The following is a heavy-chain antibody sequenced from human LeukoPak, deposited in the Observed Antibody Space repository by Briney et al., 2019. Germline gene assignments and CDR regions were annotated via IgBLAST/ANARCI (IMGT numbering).Heavy chain of an antibody. Sequence: GGSLRLSCAAPGFTFSDYYMSWIRQAPGKGLEWVSSISSRGSTKYYADSVKGRFTISRDNTKNSLYLQMDSLRAEDTAVYYCARDRAAVRGVWFDPWGQGTLVTVSS. CDR1: GFTFSDYY. CDR2: ISSRGSTK. D-gene: IGHD3-10*01. V-gene: IGHV3-11*01. CDR3: ARDRAAVRGVWFDP. J-gene: IGHJ5*02.